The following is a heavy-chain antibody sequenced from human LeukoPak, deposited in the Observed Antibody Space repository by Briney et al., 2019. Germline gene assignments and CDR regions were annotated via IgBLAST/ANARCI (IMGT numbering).Heavy chain of an antibody. D-gene: IGHD1-26*01. J-gene: IGHJ3*02. CDR1: GYTFTSYY. CDR3: ARVSVAATYFRAFDI. Sequence: ASVKVSCKAAGYTFTSYYMHWLRQAPGQGLEWMGIINPSGGSPTYAQNFQGRVTMTRDTSTSTVYMDLRSLSSEDTAVYYCARVSVAATYFRAFDIWGQGTLVTVSS. CDR2: INPSGGSP. V-gene: IGHV1-46*01.